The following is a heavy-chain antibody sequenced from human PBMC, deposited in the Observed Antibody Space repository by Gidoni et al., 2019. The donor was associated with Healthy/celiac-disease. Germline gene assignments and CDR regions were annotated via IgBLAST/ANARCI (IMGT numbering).Heavy chain of an antibody. V-gene: IGHV4-59*01. J-gene: IGHJ4*02. CDR1: GGSISSYY. Sequence: QVQLQESGPGLVKPSATLSLTCTVSGGSISSYYWSWIRQPPGKGLEWIGYIYYSGSTNYNPSLKSRVTISVDTSKNQSSLKLSSVTAADTAVYYCARDTVDTAMVVWGQGTLVTVSS. CDR2: IYYSGST. D-gene: IGHD5-18*01. CDR3: ARDTVDTAMVV.